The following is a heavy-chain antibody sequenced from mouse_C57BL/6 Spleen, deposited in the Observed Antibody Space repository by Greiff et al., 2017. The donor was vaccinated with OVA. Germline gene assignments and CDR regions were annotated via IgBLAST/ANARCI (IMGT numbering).Heavy chain of an antibody. CDR3: ATVVAGGYFDV. J-gene: IGHJ1*03. CDR2: IYPGSGNT. V-gene: IGHV1-76*01. Sequence: VQLQQSGAELVRPGASVKLSCKASGYTFTDYYINWVKQRPGQGLEWIARIYPGSGNTYYNEKFKGKATLTAEKSSSTAYMQLSSLTSEDSAVYFCATVVAGGYFDVWGTGTTVTVSS. CDR1: GYTFTDYY. D-gene: IGHD1-1*01.